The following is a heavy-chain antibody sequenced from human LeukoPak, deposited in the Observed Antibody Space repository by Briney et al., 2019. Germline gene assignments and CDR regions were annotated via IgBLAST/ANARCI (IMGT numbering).Heavy chain of an antibody. V-gene: IGHV1-18*01. CDR3: ARDHGDFVGVRVGFDS. Sequence: GASVKVSCKASGYTFTNYAISWVRPAPGQGLEWVARISGYNGNTDYAQKVKDRVTVTADTSTAYLEMRGLTSDDTAVYYCARDHGDFVGVRVGFDSWGQGTLVTVSS. D-gene: IGHD4-17*01. J-gene: IGHJ4*02. CDR2: ISGYNGNT. CDR1: GYTFTNYA.